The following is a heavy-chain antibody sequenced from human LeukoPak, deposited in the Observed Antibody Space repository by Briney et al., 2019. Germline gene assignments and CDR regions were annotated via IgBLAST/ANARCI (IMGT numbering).Heavy chain of an antibody. V-gene: IGHV4-59*01. CDR1: GGSISSYY. Sequence: PSETLSLTCTVSGGSISSYYWSWIRQPPGKGLEWIGYIYYSGSTNYNPSLKSRVTISVDTSKNQFSLKLSSVTAADTAVYYCAKLAVAAYTGADYWGQGTLVTVSS. CDR3: AKLAVAAYTGADY. J-gene: IGHJ4*02. CDR2: IYYSGST. D-gene: IGHD6-19*01.